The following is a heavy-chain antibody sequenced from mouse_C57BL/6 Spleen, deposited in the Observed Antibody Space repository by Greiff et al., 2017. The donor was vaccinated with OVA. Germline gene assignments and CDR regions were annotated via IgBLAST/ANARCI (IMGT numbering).Heavy chain of an antibody. V-gene: IGHV5-4*01. CDR2: ISDGGSYT. J-gene: IGHJ1*03. Sequence: EVQRVESGGGLVKPGGSLKLSCAASGFTFSSYAMSWVRQTPEKRLEWVATISDGGSYTYYPDNVKGRFTISRDNAKNNLYLQMSHLKSEDTAMYYCAREDDGYFRYFDVWGTGTTVTVSS. D-gene: IGHD2-3*01. CDR1: GFTFSSYA. CDR3: AREDDGYFRYFDV.